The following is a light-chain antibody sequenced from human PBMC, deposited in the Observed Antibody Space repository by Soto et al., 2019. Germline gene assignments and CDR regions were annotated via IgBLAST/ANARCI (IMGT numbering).Light chain of an antibody. V-gene: IGKV3-15*01. CDR2: GAS. CDR1: QSVSSN. J-gene: IGKJ2*01. CDR3: QQYNNWPLYT. Sequence: EIVMTQSPATLSVSPGERVTLSCRASQSVSSNLAWYQQKPGQAPRLLIYGASTSATGIPARFSGSGSGTEFTLTISSLQSEDFAVYYCQQYNNWPLYTFGQGTKLEIK.